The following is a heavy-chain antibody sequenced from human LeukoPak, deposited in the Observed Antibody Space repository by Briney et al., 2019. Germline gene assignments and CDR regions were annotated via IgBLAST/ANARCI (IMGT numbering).Heavy chain of an antibody. CDR3: AGRENWFDP. V-gene: IGHV4-59*08. CDR1: DGSISSYY. J-gene: IGHJ5*02. CDR2: IYYSGST. Sequence: PSETLSLTCTVSDGSISSYYWSWIRQPPGKGLEWIGYIYYSGSTNYNPSLKSRVTISVDTSKKQFSLKLSSVTAADTAVYYCAGRENWFDPWGQGTLVTVSS.